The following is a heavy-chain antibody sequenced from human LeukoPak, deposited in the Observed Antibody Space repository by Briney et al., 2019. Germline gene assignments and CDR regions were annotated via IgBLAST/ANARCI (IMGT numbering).Heavy chain of an antibody. Sequence: GGSLRLSCAASGFTFSSYSMNWVRQAPGKGLEWVSSISSSSSYIYYADSVKGRFTISRDNAKNSLYLQMNSLRAEDTAVYYCARVGDYGDYYYYYYMDVWGKGTTVTVSS. CDR3: ARVGDYGDYYYYYYMDV. CDR2: ISSSSSYI. J-gene: IGHJ6*03. D-gene: IGHD4-17*01. V-gene: IGHV3-21*01. CDR1: GFTFSSYS.